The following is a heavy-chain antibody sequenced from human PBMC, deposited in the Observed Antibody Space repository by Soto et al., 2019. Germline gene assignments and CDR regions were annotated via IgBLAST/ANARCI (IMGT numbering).Heavy chain of an antibody. CDR2: IKQDGSEI. D-gene: IGHD3-10*01. V-gene: IGHV3-7*04. CDR1: GFTFSDYW. J-gene: IGHJ4*02. Sequence: EVQLVESGGGLVQPGGSLRLSCVASGFTFSDYWMNWVRQVPGKGLEWVANIKQDGSEIHYVDSVKGRFTISRDHAKNSLQLQMNSLRAEDTAVYYCARSSGWTGEYWGQGILVTVSS. CDR3: ARSSGWTGEY.